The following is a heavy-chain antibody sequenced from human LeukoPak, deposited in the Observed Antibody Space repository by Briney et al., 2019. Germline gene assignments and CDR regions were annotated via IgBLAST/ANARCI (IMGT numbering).Heavy chain of an antibody. CDR2: IYYSGST. CDR1: GGSISSYY. V-gene: IGHV4-59*08. Sequence: PSETLSLTCTVSGGSISSYYWSWIRQPPGKGLEWIGYIYYSGSTNYNPSLKSRVTISVDTSKNQFSLKLSSVTAADTAVYYCARSPLDMTLVNDAFDIWGQGTMVTVSS. CDR3: ARSPLDMTLVNDAFDI. D-gene: IGHD3/OR15-3a*01. J-gene: IGHJ3*02.